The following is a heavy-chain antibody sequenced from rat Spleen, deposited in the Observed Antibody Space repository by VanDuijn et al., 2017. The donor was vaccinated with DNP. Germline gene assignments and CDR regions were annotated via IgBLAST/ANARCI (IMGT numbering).Heavy chain of an antibody. CDR2: ISYDGSRT. CDR1: GFTFNAYW. J-gene: IGHJ2*01. CDR3: ARHDGTEGIDFDY. D-gene: IGHD1-11*01. V-gene: IGHV5-29*01. Sequence: EVQLVESGGGLVQPGRSLKLSCVVSGFTFNAYWMTWVRQAPTKGLEWVATISYDGSRTYYGDSVKGRFTISRDNAKNTLYLQMDSLRSEDTATYHCARHDGTEGIDFDYWGQGVMVTVSS.